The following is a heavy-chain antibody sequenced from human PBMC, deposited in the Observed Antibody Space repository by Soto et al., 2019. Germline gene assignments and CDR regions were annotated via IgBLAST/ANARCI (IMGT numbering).Heavy chain of an antibody. CDR3: ALLGYYAVLVTSSIDY. CDR1: GFTFSSYW. V-gene: IGHV3-74*01. Sequence: EVKLVESGGVSVQPGGSLRLSCAASGFTFSSYWMHWVRQAPGKGLVWLSRINSDGSTTDYADSVKGRFTISRDNVKNTVYLQMNSLRAEDTALYYCALLGYYAVLVTSSIDYWGQGNLVTVSS. CDR2: INSDGSTT. D-gene: IGHD3-9*01. J-gene: IGHJ4*02.